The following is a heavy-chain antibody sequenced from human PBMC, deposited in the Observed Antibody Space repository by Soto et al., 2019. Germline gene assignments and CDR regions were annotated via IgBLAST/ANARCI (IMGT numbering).Heavy chain of an antibody. J-gene: IGHJ4*02. CDR1: GFTFSSYS. Sequence: PVGSLRLSCAASGFTFSSYSMNWVRQAPGEGLEWVSSISSSSSYIYYADSVKGRFTISRDNAKSSLYLQMNSLRAEDTAVYYCARAPRGYSYGVIFDYWGQGTLVTVSS. CDR2: ISSSSSYI. V-gene: IGHV3-21*01. D-gene: IGHD5-18*01. CDR3: ARAPRGYSYGVIFDY.